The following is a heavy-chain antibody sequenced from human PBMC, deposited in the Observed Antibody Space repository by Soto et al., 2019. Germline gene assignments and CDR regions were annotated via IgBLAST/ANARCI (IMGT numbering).Heavy chain of an antibody. D-gene: IGHD5-12*01. V-gene: IGHV1-18*04. CDR3: ARDARGGPLLATIPLDH. CDR2: TNVYNGDT. CDR1: GYPFTSHG. J-gene: IGHJ1*01. Sequence: VQLVQSGAEVKKPGASMKVSCKASGYPFTSHGISWVRQSPGQALEWMGWTNVYNGDTNYARKFQGRVSMTADSYTNTAFLELRSLRSDDTAVYYRARDARGGPLLATIPLDHWGQGTLV.